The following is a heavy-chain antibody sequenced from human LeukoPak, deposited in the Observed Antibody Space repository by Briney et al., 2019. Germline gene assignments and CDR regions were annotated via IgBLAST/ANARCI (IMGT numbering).Heavy chain of an antibody. V-gene: IGHV1-18*01. CDR1: GYTFTSYG. J-gene: IGHJ3*02. D-gene: IGHD3-16*01. CDR3: ARGGYDYLWGSSPDAFDI. CDR2: ISAYNGNT. Sequence: ASGKVSCKASGYTFTSYGITWLRQAPGQGLEWMGWISAYNGNTNYSQKVQGRVTMTTDTSTSTAYMELRSLRSDDTAVYYCARGGYDYLWGSSPDAFDIWGQGTMVSVCS.